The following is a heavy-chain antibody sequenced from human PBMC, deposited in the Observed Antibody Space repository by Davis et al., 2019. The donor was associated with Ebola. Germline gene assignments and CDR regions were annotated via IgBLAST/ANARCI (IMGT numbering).Heavy chain of an antibody. V-gene: IGHV5-51*01. CDR3: ARHVDYYYGMDV. CDR1: GYSFTSYW. CDR2: LYPGDSDT. Sequence: KVSCKGSGYSFTSYWIGWVRQLPGKGLEWMGILYPGDSDTRYSPSFQGQVTISADKSITTAYLQLPTLKASDTAMYYCARHVDYYYGMDVWGKGTTVTVSS. J-gene: IGHJ6*04.